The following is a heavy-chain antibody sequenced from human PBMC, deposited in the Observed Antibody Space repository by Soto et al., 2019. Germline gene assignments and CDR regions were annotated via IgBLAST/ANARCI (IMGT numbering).Heavy chain of an antibody. J-gene: IGHJ5*02. V-gene: IGHV4-31*03. D-gene: IGHD2-15*01. CDR3: ARGGIAGHWFDP. Sequence: QVQLQASGPGLVKPSQTLSLTCTVSGDSISNGGFYYSWIRQHPGQGLEWVGYIFHSGSTLSNPSLRSRVTLPADTSKNQLFLKLTSVTAADTAVYYCARGGIAGHWFDPWGQGTLVTVSA. CDR2: IFHSGST. CDR1: GDSISNGGFY.